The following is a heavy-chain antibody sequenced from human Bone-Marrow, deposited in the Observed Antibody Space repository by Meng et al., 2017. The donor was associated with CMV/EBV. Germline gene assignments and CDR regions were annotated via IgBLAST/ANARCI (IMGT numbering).Heavy chain of an antibody. CDR2: ISSSGSTI. J-gene: IGHJ4*02. Sequence: GGSLSLSCAASGFTFSSYEMNWVRQAPGKGLEWVSYISSSGSTIYYADSVKGRFTISRDNDKNSLYLQMNSLRAEDTAVYYCASEQDMGVYWGQGTLVTVSS. CDR3: ASEQDMGVY. CDR1: GFTFSSYE. V-gene: IGHV3-48*03. D-gene: IGHD3-16*01.